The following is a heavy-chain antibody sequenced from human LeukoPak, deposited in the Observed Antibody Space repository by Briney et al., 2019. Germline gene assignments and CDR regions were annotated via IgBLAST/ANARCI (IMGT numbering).Heavy chain of an antibody. J-gene: IGHJ6*01. CDR2: IYYTGST. Sequence: SETLTLLCSLWVRLLSLCSSHGGRIRQPPGKGLEWIATIYYTGSTYYNPSLKSRLTISVDTSKNQFSLKVSSVTAADTAVYFCARSVVAYHFCMDGWGQGSTLTVSA. D-gene: IGHD2-15*01. CDR3: ARSVVAYHFCMDG. CDR1: VRLLSLCSSH. V-gene: IGHV4-39*01.